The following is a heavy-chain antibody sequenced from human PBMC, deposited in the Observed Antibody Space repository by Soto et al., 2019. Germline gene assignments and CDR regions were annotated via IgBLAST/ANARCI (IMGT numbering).Heavy chain of an antibody. D-gene: IGHD6-19*01. CDR2: FYYSGST. V-gene: IGHV4-39*01. CDR3: AIRAVAGKRAFDY. Sequence: ETLSLTCTVSGGSISSGPYSWGWIRQPPGKGLEWIGTFYYSGSTNYNPSLESRVTISVDTSRNQFSLKVSSVTAADTAVYYCAIRAVAGKRAFDYWGQGTLVTVSS. CDR1: GGSISSGPYS. J-gene: IGHJ4*02.